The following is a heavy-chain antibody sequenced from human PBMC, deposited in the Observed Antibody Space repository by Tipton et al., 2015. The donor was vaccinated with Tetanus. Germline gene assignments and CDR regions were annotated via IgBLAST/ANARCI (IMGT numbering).Heavy chain of an antibody. CDR2: IYYSGST. D-gene: IGHD2-2*01. J-gene: IGHJ2*01. V-gene: IGHV4-39*01. CDR1: GGSISSSSYY. CDR3: ASTIESAAANWYFDL. Sequence: LRLSCTVSGGSISSSSYYWGWIRQPPGKGLEWIGSIYYSGSTYYNPPLKSRVTISVDTSKNQFSLKLSSVTAADTAVYYCASTIESAAANWYFDLWGRGSLVTVSS.